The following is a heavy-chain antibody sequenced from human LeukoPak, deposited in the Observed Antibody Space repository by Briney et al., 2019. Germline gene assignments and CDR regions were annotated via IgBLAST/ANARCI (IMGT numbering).Heavy chain of an antibody. CDR1: GGSISSSSYY. D-gene: IGHD3-10*01. CDR3: ARFYTTSQYGSGYMDV. V-gene: IGHV4-39*01. Sequence: SETLSLTCTVSGGSISSSSYYWGWIRQPPGKGLEWIGSMSYSGSTYYNPSLKSRVTIAVDTSKTQFSLKLSSVTAADAAVYYCARFYTTSQYGSGYMDVWGKGTTVTVSS. J-gene: IGHJ6*03. CDR2: MSYSGST.